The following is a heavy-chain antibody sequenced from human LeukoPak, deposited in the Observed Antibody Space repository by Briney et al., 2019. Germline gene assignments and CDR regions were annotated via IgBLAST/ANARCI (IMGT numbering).Heavy chain of an antibody. CDR3: VKDIQLST. V-gene: IGHV3-23*01. Sequence: GGSLRLSCAASGFTFSSYWMHWVRQAPGKGLEWVSLIGSSGGSTYYADSVKGRFTISRGNFNHTLSLQMNSLRVEDTAIYYCVKDIQLSTWGLGTMVTVSS. CDR1: GFTFSSYW. CDR2: IGSSGGST. D-gene: IGHD5-24*01. J-gene: IGHJ3*01.